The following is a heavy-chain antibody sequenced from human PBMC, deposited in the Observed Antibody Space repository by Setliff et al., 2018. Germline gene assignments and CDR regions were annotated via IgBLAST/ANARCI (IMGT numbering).Heavy chain of an antibody. CDR1: GYTFRQSI. CDR2: IIPIFGSP. V-gene: IGHV1-69*13. CDR3: ARDSQLGFYYFDS. D-gene: IGHD1-1*01. J-gene: IGHJ4*02. Sequence: SVKVSCKASGYTFRQSIVSWVRQAPGQGLEWMGMIIPIFGSPHYAQRFQDRVIITADVSTRTAYMDLSSLRSEDTAIYYCARDSQLGFYYFDSWGRGTLVTVSS.